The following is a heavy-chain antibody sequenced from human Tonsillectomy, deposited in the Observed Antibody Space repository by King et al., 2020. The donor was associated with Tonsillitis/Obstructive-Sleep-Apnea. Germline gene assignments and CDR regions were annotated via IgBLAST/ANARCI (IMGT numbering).Heavy chain of an antibody. Sequence: VQLQESGPGLVKPSETLSLTCIVSGDSISSDYWCWIRQPPGKGLEWIGYTYHSGNTNYNPSLKSRVTISVDTAKNQFSLKLTSVTAADTAVYYCARWVRGKIFYYYVMDVWGQGTTVTVSS. CDR2: TYHSGNT. CDR1: GDSISSDY. V-gene: IGHV4-59*01. J-gene: IGHJ6*02. CDR3: ARWVRGKIFYYYVMDV. D-gene: IGHD3-10*01.